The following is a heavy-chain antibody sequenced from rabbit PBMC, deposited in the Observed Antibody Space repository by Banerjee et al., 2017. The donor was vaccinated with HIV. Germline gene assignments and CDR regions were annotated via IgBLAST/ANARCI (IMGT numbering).Heavy chain of an antibody. J-gene: IGHJ6*01. D-gene: IGHD8-1*01. CDR1: GFDFSTYS. V-gene: IGHV1S45*01. CDR3: ARDTGTSFSTYGMDL. Sequence: QEQLKETGGGLVQPGGSLKLSCKASGFDFSTYSMSWVRQAPGKGLEWIGCIGAGSSGSTYSATWAKGRFTISKTSSTTVTLQMTSLTAADTATYFCARDTGTSFSTYGMDLWGPGTLVTVS. CDR2: IGAGSSGST.